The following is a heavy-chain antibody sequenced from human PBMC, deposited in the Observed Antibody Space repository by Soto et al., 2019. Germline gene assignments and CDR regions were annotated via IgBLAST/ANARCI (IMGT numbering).Heavy chain of an antibody. CDR2: MNPNSGNT. CDR1: GYTFNSYD. V-gene: IGHV1-8*02. D-gene: IGHD3-9*01. Sequence: GASVKVSCKASGYTFNSYDINWLRQSNGQGLEWMGWMNPNSGNTGYAQKFQGRVTMTRNTSISTAYMELSSLRSEDTFFFYCEDGIRYFDLPPAFDIWGQGTMVTVSS. J-gene: IGHJ3*02. CDR3: EDGIRYFDLPPAFDI.